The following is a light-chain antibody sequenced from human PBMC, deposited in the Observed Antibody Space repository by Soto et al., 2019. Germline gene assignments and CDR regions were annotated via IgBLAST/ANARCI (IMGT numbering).Light chain of an antibody. CDR3: SSYAGSNRSV. CDR2: EVN. Sequence: QSALTRSPSASGSPGQSVSISCTGTSSDVGRYNYVSWYQQHPGKAPKLMIYEVNKRPSGVPDRFFASKSGNTASLTVSGLQAEDEADYYCSSYAGSNRSVYGTGTKVTVL. CDR1: SSDVGRYNY. J-gene: IGLJ1*01. V-gene: IGLV2-8*01.